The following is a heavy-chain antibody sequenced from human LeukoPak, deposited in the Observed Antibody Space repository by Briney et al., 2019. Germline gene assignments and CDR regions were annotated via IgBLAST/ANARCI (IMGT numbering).Heavy chain of an antibody. CDR3: AREGFYGSGNY. V-gene: IGHV1-3*01. Sequence: ASVKVSCKAFGYSFTRYAMHWVRQAPGQRLEWMGWINAGNGNTKYSQKFQGRVTITRDTSASTVYMELSSLRSEDTAIYYCAREGFYGSGNYWGQGTLVTVSS. D-gene: IGHD3-10*01. CDR2: INAGNGNT. J-gene: IGHJ4*02. CDR1: GYSFTRYA.